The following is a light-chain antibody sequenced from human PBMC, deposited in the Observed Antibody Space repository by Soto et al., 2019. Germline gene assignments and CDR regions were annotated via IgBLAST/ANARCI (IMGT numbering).Light chain of an antibody. CDR1: QSVGSNS. CDR3: QQYARSPKT. Sequence: EIVLTQSPGTLSLSPGEGATLSCRASQSVGSNSLAWYQQRPGQAPRLLIYDASRRATGIPDRFSGSGSGTDFTLTITRLEPEDFAVFYCQQYARSPKTFGQGTKVDI. V-gene: IGKV3-20*01. CDR2: DAS. J-gene: IGKJ1*01.